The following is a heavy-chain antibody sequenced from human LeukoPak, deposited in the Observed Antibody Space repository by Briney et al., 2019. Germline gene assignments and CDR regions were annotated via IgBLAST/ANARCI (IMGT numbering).Heavy chain of an antibody. Sequence: GGSLRLSCAASGFTFSSYAMSWVRQAPGKGLEWVSAISGSGGSTYYADSVKGRFTISRDSSKNTLYLQMNSLRVEDTAVYYCASPPLIRQGLAYFEYWGQGTLVTVSS. CDR3: ASPPLIRQGLAYFEY. J-gene: IGHJ4*02. CDR2: ISGSGGST. CDR1: GFTFSSYA. V-gene: IGHV3-23*01. D-gene: IGHD3-16*01.